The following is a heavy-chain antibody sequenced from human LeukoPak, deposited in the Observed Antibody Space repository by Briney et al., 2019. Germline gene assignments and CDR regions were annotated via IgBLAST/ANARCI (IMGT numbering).Heavy chain of an antibody. J-gene: IGHJ6*02. D-gene: IGHD6-19*01. CDR2: ISYDGSNK. CDR1: GFTFSSYA. CDR3: ARDLLLAGSGWYYYYYGMDV. Sequence: GGSLRLSCAASGFTFSSYAMHWVRQAPGKGLEWVAVISYDGSNKYYADSVKGRFTISRDNSKNTLYLQMNSLRAGDTAVYYCARDLLLAGSGWYYYYYGMDVWGQGTTVTVSS. V-gene: IGHV3-30-3*01.